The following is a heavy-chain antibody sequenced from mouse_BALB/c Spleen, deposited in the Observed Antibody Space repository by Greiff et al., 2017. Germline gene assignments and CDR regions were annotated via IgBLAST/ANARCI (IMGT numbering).Heavy chain of an antibody. Sequence: EVQGVESGGGLVKPGGSLKLSCAASGFTFSDYYMYWVRQTPEKRLEWVATISDGGSYTYYPDSVKGRFTISRDNAKNNLYLQMSSLKSEDTAMYYCARDRGVRGYYAMDYWGQGTSVTVSS. D-gene: IGHD2-14*01. CDR3: ARDRGVRGYYAMDY. CDR1: GFTFSDYY. V-gene: IGHV5-4*02. J-gene: IGHJ4*01. CDR2: ISDGGSYT.